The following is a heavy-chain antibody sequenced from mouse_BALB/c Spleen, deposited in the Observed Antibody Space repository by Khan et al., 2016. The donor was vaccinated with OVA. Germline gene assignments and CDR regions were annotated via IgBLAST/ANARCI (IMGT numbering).Heavy chain of an antibody. J-gene: IGHJ3*01. CDR1: GFTFSNYA. CDR2: ISSGGST. CDR3: AKGYRFTF. V-gene: IGHV5-6-5*01. Sequence: EVQLVESGGGLVKPGGSLKFSCAASGFTFSNYAMSWVRQTPEKRLEWVASISSGGSTYYPDSVKGRFTISRDNARNILYLQMSSLRSEDTAMYYFAKGYRFTFWGQGTLVTVSA.